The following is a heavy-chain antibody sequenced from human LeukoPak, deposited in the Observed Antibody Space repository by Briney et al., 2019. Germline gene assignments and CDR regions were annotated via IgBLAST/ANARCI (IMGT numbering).Heavy chain of an antibody. Sequence: SQTLSLTCALSGDSVSSNTAAWYWIRQSPSRGLEWLGRTFYRSKLHYEYAVSVRSRITINVDTSKNQFSLQLNSVTPEDTAVFYCARDPSDDQSLDHWGQGTLVTVSS. D-gene: IGHD3-16*01. J-gene: IGHJ4*02. CDR2: TFYRSKLHY. CDR3: ARDPSDDQSLDH. V-gene: IGHV6-1*01. CDR1: GDSVSSNTAA.